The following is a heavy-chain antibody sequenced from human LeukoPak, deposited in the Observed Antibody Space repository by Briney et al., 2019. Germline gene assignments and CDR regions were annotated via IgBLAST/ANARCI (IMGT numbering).Heavy chain of an antibody. V-gene: IGHV3-21*01. Sequence: GGSLRLSCAASGFTFSSYSMNWVRQAPGKGLEWVSSISSSSSYIYYADSVKGRFTISRDNAKNSLYLQMNSLRAEDTAVYYCARDSFSYGRGDYWDQGTLVTVSS. J-gene: IGHJ4*02. D-gene: IGHD1-26*01. CDR1: GFTFSSYS. CDR3: ARDSFSYGRGDY. CDR2: ISSSSSYI.